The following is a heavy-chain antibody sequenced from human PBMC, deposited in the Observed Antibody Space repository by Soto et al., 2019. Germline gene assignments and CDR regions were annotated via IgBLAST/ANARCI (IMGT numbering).Heavy chain of an antibody. CDR3: ARGSNRAKVVPAAPRDWFDP. V-gene: IGHV4-34*01. CDR1: GGSFSGYY. Sequence: SSETLSLTCAVYGGSFSGYYWSWIRQPPGKGLEWIGEINHSGSTNYNPSLKRRVTISVGTSKNQVSLKLRSVTAADTAVYYCARGSNRAKVVPAAPRDWFDPWGQGTLVTVSS. J-gene: IGHJ5*02. D-gene: IGHD2-2*01. CDR2: INHSGST.